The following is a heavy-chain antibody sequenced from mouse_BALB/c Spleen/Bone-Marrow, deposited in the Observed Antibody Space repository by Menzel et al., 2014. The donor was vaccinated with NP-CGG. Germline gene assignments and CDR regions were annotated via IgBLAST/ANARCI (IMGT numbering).Heavy chain of an antibody. Sequence: EVKVEESGGGLVQPGGSRKLSCAASGFTFSSFGMHWIRQAPEKGLEWVAYINGGSNTIYYADTVKGRFTISRDNPKNTLFLQMTSLRSEDTAMYFCARGTTALRYFDVWGAGTTVTVSS. V-gene: IGHV5-17*02. CDR3: ARGTTALRYFDV. J-gene: IGHJ1*01. CDR1: GFTFSSFG. CDR2: INGGSNTI. D-gene: IGHD1-2*01.